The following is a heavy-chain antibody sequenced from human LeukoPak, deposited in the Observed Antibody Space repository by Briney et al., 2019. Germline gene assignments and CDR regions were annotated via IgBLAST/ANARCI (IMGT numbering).Heavy chain of an antibody. CDR2: INISGGTT. CDR1: GFTFSSYT. J-gene: IGHJ4*02. Sequence: TGGSLRLSCAASGFTFSSYTMGWVRQAPGKGLEWVSDINISGGTTYYADSVKGRFTISRDNSKNTLYLQMNSLRAEDTAVYYCAKALSASSYDYWGQGTLVTVSS. V-gene: IGHV3-23*01. D-gene: IGHD2-2*01. CDR3: AKALSASSYDY.